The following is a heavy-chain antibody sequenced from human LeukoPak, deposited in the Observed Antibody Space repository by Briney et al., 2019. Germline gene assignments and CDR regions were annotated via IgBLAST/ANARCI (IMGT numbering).Heavy chain of an antibody. D-gene: IGHD3-22*01. CDR2: ISGSGGST. Sequence: GGSLRLSCAASGFTFSSYAMSWVRQAPGKGLEWVSAISGSGGSTYYADSVKGRFTISRDNSKNTLYLQMNSLRAEDTAVYYCAKRRPGGPYDSSGYYSPWGPGTLVTVSS. V-gene: IGHV3-23*01. J-gene: IGHJ5*02. CDR1: GFTFSSYA. CDR3: AKRRPGGPYDSSGYYSP.